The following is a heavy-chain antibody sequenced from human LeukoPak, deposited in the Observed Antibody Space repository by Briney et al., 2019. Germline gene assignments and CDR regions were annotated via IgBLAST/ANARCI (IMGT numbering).Heavy chain of an antibody. Sequence: PSETLSLTCAVYGGSFSGYYWSWIRQPPGKGLEWIGEINHSGSTNYNPSLKSRVTISVDTSKNQFSLKLSSVTAADTAVYYCARHRDSSGYSYYYYYYMDVWGKGTTVTVSS. CDR1: GGSFSGYY. V-gene: IGHV4-34*01. CDR2: INHSGST. D-gene: IGHD3-22*01. CDR3: ARHRDSSGYSYYYYYYMDV. J-gene: IGHJ6*03.